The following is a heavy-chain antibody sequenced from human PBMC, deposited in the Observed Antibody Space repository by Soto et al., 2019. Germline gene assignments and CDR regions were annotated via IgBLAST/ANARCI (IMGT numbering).Heavy chain of an antibody. CDR3: ARVYDGSGPNAGGYGFDI. Sequence: SETLSLTCTVSGVSVSTYYWSWIRQPPGKGLEWIAYIYYSGSTNYNPSLKSRVTISVDTSKNQFSLKLTSVTAADTALFYCARVYDGSGPNAGGYGFDIGGQGTMVTVSS. J-gene: IGHJ3*02. CDR2: IYYSGST. D-gene: IGHD3-22*01. V-gene: IGHV4-59*02. CDR1: GVSVSTYY.